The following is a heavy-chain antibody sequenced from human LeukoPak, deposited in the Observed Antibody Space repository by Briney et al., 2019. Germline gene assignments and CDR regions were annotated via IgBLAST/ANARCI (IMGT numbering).Heavy chain of an antibody. CDR2: IYHSGTT. J-gene: IGHJ6*03. CDR1: GYSISSGYY. V-gene: IGHV4-38-2*02. D-gene: IGHD2-2*01. CDR3: ARLGPADISMDV. Sequence: SETLSLTCTVSGYSISSGYYWGWIRQPPGKGLEWIGSIYHSGTTYYNPSLKSRVTISVDTSKNQFSLRLSSVTAADTAVYYCARLGPADISMDVWGKGTTVTVSS.